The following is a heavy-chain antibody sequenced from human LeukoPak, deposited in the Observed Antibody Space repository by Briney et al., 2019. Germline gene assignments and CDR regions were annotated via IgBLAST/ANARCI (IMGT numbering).Heavy chain of an antibody. Sequence: XSLRLSCAASGFTFSSYSMNWVRQAPGKGLEWVSSISSSSSYIYYADSVKGRFTISRDNAKNSLYLQMNSLRAEDTAVYYCARDRGTGTLNWFDPWGQGTLVTVSS. CDR1: GFTFSSYS. CDR2: ISSSSSYI. D-gene: IGHD1-1*01. J-gene: IGHJ5*02. V-gene: IGHV3-21*01. CDR3: ARDRGTGTLNWFDP.